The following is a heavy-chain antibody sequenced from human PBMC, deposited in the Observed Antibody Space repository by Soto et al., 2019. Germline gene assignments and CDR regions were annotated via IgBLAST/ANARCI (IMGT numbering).Heavy chain of an antibody. Sequence: PGGSLRLSCAASGFTFSSYGMHWVRQAPGKGLERVAVISYDGSNKYYADSVKGRFTISRDNSKNTLYLQMNSLRAEDTAVYYCAKDALHFRQWLVRWTPEDNWFDPWGQGTLVTVSS. CDR3: AKDALHFRQWLVRWTPEDNWFDP. D-gene: IGHD6-19*01. J-gene: IGHJ5*02. V-gene: IGHV3-30*18. CDR1: GFTFSSYG. CDR2: ISYDGSNK.